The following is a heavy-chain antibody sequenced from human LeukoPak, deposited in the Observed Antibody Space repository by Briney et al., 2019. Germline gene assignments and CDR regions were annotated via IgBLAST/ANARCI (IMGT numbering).Heavy chain of an antibody. Sequence: PSETLSLTCAVYGGSFSGYYWSWIRQPPGKGLEWIGEINHSGSTNYIPSLKSRVTISVDTSKNQFSLKLSSVTAADTAVYYCARCRFGKQIDYWGQGTLVTVSS. V-gene: IGHV4-34*01. CDR2: INHSGST. CDR3: ARCRFGKQIDY. D-gene: IGHD3-10*01. CDR1: GGSFSGYY. J-gene: IGHJ4*02.